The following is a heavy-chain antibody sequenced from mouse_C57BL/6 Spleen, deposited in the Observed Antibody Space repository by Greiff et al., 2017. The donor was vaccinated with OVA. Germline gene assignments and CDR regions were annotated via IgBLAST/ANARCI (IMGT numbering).Heavy chain of an antibody. V-gene: IGHV8-12*01. D-gene: IGHD1-1*01. J-gene: IGHJ4*01. CDR3: ARIYYGSSYDPHYYAMDY. CDR1: GFSLSTSGMG. Sequence: QVTLKVSGPGILQSSQTLSLTCSFSGFSLSTSGMGVSWIRQPSGKGLEWLAHIYWDDDKRYNPSLKSRLTISKDTSRNQVFLKITSVDTADTATYYCARIYYGSSYDPHYYAMDYWGQGTSVTVSS. CDR2: IYWDDDK.